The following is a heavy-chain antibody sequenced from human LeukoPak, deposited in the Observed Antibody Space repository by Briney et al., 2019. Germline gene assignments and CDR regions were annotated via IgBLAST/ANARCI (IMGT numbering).Heavy chain of an antibody. V-gene: IGHV3-48*01. J-gene: IGHJ4*02. Sequence: GGSLRLSCAASGFTFSSYSMNWVRQAPGKGLEWVSYISSSSTIYYADFVKGRFTISRDNAKNSLYLQMNSLRAEDTAVYYCSQLFDYWGQGTLVTVSS. CDR3: SQLFDY. CDR1: GFTFSSYS. D-gene: IGHD1-1*01. CDR2: ISSSSTI.